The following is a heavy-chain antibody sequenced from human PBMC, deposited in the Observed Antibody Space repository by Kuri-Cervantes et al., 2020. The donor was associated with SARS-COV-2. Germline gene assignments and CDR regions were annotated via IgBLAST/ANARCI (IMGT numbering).Heavy chain of an antibody. Sequence: GESLKISCAASGFTFSSYWMHWVRQAPGKGLVWVSRINSDGSSTSYADPVKGRFTISRDNAKNTLYLQMNSLRAEDTAVYYCARSIVGATTPGYWGQGTLVTVSS. CDR2: INSDGSST. V-gene: IGHV3-74*01. D-gene: IGHD1-26*01. CDR1: GFTFSSYW. CDR3: ARSIVGATTPGY. J-gene: IGHJ4*02.